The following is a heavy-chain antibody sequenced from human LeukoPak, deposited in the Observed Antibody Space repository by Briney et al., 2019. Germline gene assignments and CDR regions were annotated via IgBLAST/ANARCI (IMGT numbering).Heavy chain of an antibody. J-gene: IGHJ6*03. V-gene: IGHV4-34*01. CDR1: GGSFSGYY. Sequence: NTSETLSLTCAVCGGSFSGYYWSWIRQPPGKGLEWIGEINHSGSTNYNPSLKSRVTISVDTSKNQFSLKLSSVTAADTAVYYCARARGDIVVVPAASARGNYYYYYYMDVWGKGTTVTVSS. CDR3: ARARGDIVVVPAASARGNYYYYYYMDV. D-gene: IGHD2-2*01. CDR2: INHSGST.